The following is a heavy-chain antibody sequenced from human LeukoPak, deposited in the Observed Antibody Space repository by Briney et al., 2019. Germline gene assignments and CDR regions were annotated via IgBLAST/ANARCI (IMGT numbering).Heavy chain of an antibody. CDR3: ARYCSSTSCYSRWFDP. J-gene: IGHJ5*02. Sequence: GASVKVSCKASGYTFTGYYMHWVRQAPGQGLEWMGWINPNSGGTKHAQKFQGRVTMTRDTSISTAYMELSRLRSDDTAVYYCARYCSSTSCYSRWFDPWGQGTLVTVSS. CDR1: GYTFTGYY. V-gene: IGHV1-2*02. CDR2: INPNSGGT. D-gene: IGHD2-2*01.